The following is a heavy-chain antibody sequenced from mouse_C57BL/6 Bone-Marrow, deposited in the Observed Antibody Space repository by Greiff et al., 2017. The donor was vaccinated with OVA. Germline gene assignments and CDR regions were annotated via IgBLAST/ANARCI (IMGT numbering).Heavy chain of an antibody. CDR1: GYSITSGYY. J-gene: IGHJ4*01. CDR3: ARGGLLRAMDY. D-gene: IGHD1-1*01. CDR2: ISYDGSN. V-gene: IGHV3-6*01. Sequence: DVKLQESGPGLVKPSQSLSLTCSVTGYSITSGYYWNWIRQFPGNKLEWMGYISYDGSNNYNPSLKNRISITRDTSKNQFFLKLNSVTTEDTATYYCARGGLLRAMDYWGQGTSVTVSS.